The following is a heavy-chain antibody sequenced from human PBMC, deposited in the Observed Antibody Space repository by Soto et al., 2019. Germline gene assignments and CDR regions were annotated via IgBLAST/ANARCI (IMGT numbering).Heavy chain of an antibody. CDR3: ARDYYGSGSPPLGY. CDR2: IYYSGST. V-gene: IGHV4-59*01. D-gene: IGHD3-10*01. J-gene: IGHJ4*02. Sequence: SVPLSLTCTDSSCDIRSYYWNCIGQPPGKGLEWIGYIYYSGSTNYNPSLKSRVTISVDTSKNQFSLKLSSVTAADTAVYYCARDYYGSGSPPLGYWGQGTLVTVS. CDR1: SCDIRSYY.